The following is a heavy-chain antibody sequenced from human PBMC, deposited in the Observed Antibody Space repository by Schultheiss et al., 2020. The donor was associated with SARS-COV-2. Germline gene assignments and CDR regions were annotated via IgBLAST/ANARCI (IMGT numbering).Heavy chain of an antibody. V-gene: IGHV3-48*03. CDR3: ARDRQYYGSGISDAFDI. Sequence: GGSLRLSCAASGFSFSSYEMTWVRQAPGKGLEWVSYISTGGFTIYYADFVKGRFTISRDDAKNSLYLQMNSLRAEDTAVYYCARDRQYYGSGISDAFDIWGQVTMVTVSS. CDR2: ISTGGFTI. D-gene: IGHD3-10*01. J-gene: IGHJ3*02. CDR1: GFSFSSYE.